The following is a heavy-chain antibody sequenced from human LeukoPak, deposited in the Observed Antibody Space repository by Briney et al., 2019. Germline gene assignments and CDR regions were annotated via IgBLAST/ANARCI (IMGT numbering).Heavy chain of an antibody. V-gene: IGHV3-30*02. CDR2: IRYDGSNK. J-gene: IGHJ5*02. D-gene: IGHD2-2*01. Sequence: PGGSLRLSCAASGFTFSSYGMHWVRQAPGKGLEWVAFIRYDGSNKYYADSVKGRFTISRDNSKNTLYLQMNSLRADDTAVYYCARDGVVVVPAAYNWFDPWGQGTLVTVSS. CDR1: GFTFSSYG. CDR3: ARDGVVVVPAAYNWFDP.